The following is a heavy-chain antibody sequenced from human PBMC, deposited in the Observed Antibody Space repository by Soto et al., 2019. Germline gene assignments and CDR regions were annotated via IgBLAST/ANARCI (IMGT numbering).Heavy chain of an antibody. CDR1: GVSVISGSYA. CDR2: MFHSGSS. CDR3: TTIPWGARYWGWFDP. V-gene: IGHV4-61*01. Sequence: QVHLQESGPGLVKPSETLSLTCTVSGVSVISGSYAWNWIRQPPGKGLEWIGYMFHSGSSNYNPSLKRRVTISLDTSKNQFSLKLTSVTAADTAVYYCTTIPWGARYWGWFDPWGQGTLVTVSS. D-gene: IGHD7-27*01. J-gene: IGHJ5*02.